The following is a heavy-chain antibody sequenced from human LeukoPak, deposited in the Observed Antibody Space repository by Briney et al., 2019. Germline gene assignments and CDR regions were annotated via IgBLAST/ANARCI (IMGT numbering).Heavy chain of an antibody. V-gene: IGHV4-34*01. CDR1: GGSFSGYY. Sequence: SETLSLTCAVYGGSFSGYYWSWIRQPPGKGLEWIGEINHSGSTNYNPSLKSRVTISVDTSKNQFSLKLSSVTAADTAVYSCARGLTTVTTFNWFDPWGQGTLVAVSS. CDR2: INHSGST. D-gene: IGHD4-17*01. CDR3: ARGLTTVTTFNWFDP. J-gene: IGHJ5*02.